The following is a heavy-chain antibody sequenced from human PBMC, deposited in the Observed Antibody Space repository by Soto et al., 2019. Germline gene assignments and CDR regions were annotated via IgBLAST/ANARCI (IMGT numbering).Heavy chain of an antibody. D-gene: IGHD3-10*01. CDR1: GGSISSGGYY. Sequence: QVQLQESGPGLVKPSQTLSLTCTVSGGSISSGGYYWSWIRQHPGKGLEWIGYIYYSGSTYYNPSLKRRVTISVDTSKNPFSLKLSSVTAGDTAVYYCASLGFGDLFVDYWGQGTLVTVSS. V-gene: IGHV4-31*03. CDR2: IYYSGST. CDR3: ASLGFGDLFVDY. J-gene: IGHJ4*02.